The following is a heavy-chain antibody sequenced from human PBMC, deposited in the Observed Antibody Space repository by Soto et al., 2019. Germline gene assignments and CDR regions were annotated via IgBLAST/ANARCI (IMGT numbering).Heavy chain of an antibody. V-gene: IGHV1-69*13. CDR2: IIPIFGTA. D-gene: IGHD3-3*01. Sequence: SVKVSCKASGGTFSSYAISWVRQAPGQGLEWMGGIIPIFGTANYAQKFQGRVTITADESTSTAYMELSSLRSEDTAVYYCARARSSMTISSDYWGQGTLVTVSSGKLSPASVKVSCKASGYTFTSYGYRWFDPWGQGTLVTVSS. CDR1: GGTFSSYA. J-gene: IGHJ5*02. CDR3: ARARSSMTISSDYWGQGTLVTVSSGKLSPASVKVSCKASGYTFTSYGYRWFDP.